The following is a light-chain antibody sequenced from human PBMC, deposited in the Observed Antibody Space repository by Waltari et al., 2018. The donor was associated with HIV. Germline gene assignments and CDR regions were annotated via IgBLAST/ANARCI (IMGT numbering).Light chain of an antibody. V-gene: IGLV3-25*03. CDR2: KDT. CDR1: ALPPQY. CDR3: QSGDNKLTSVF. Sequence: SSELTQPPSVSVSPGQTVRIPCSGYALPPQYTYWYQQNPGQPPVLVRYKDTQRSSGTPERFSGSSSGTTVTLTITAVRAEDEAYYYCQSGDNKLTSVFFGGGTRLTVL. J-gene: IGLJ2*01.